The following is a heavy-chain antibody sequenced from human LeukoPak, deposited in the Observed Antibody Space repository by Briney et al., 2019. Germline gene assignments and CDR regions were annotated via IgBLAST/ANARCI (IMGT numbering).Heavy chain of an antibody. Sequence: ASVKVSCKASGYTFTGYYMHWVRQAPGQGLEWMGWINPNSGGTSYAQKFQGRVTMTRDTSTSTVYMELSSLRSEDTAVYYCARATGVGYCSSTSCYYDYWGQGTLVTVSS. D-gene: IGHD2-2*03. CDR3: ARATGVGYCSSTSCYYDY. CDR2: INPNSGGT. V-gene: IGHV1-2*02. CDR1: GYTFTGYY. J-gene: IGHJ4*02.